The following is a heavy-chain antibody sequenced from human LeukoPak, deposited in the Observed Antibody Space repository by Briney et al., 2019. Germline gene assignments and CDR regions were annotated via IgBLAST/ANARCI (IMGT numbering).Heavy chain of an antibody. CDR2: ISPNGVIT. CDR3: AKDLITMIVVPSDAFDI. CDR1: GFTFSSHG. D-gene: IGHD3-22*01. J-gene: IGHJ3*02. Sequence: PGGSLRLSCAASGFTFSSHGMNWVRQAPGKGLEWVSGISPNGVITYYADSVKGRFTISRDNSKNTLYLQMNSLRAEDTAVYYCAKDLITMIVVPSDAFDIWGQGTMVTVSS. V-gene: IGHV3-23*01.